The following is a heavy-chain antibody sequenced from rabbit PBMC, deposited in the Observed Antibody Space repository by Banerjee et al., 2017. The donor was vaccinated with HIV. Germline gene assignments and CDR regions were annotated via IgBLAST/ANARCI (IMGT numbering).Heavy chain of an antibody. CDR2: IYAGSSGST. CDR3: ARDLAGVIGWNFNL. CDR1: GFSFSSTDY. D-gene: IGHD4-1*01. Sequence: QSLEESGGDLVKPEGSLTLTCTASGFSFSSTDYMCWVRQAPGKGLEWIACIYAGSSGSTYYASWAKGPFTISKTSSTTVTLQMTSLTAADTATYFCARDLAGVIGWNFNLWGPGTLVTVS. V-gene: IGHV1S40*01. J-gene: IGHJ4*01.